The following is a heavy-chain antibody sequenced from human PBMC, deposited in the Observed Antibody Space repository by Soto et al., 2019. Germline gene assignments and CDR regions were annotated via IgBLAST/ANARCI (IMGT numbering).Heavy chain of an antibody. CDR1: GFTFDDYA. CDR2: ISWNSGSI. V-gene: IGHV3-9*01. CDR3: ARAASAGRKLDY. J-gene: IGHJ4*02. Sequence: GGSLRLSCAASGFTFDDYAMHWVRQAPGKGLEWVSGISWNSGSIGYADSVKGRFTISRDNAKNSLYLQMNSLRAEDTALYFCARAASAGRKLDYWGQGTQVTVSS.